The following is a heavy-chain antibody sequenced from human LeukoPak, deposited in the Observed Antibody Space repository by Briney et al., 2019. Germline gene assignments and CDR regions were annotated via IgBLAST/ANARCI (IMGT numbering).Heavy chain of an antibody. V-gene: IGHV3-23*01. D-gene: IGHD3-22*01. CDR2: ISGSGGSSGGST. Sequence: GGSLRLSCAASGFTFSGYAMNWVRQAPGKGLEWVSAISGSGGSSGGSTYYADSVKGRFTISRDNSKSTLYLQMNSLRAEDTAVYYCANYDSSLDYWGQGTLVTVSS. CDR3: ANYDSSLDY. CDR1: GFTFSGYA. J-gene: IGHJ4*02.